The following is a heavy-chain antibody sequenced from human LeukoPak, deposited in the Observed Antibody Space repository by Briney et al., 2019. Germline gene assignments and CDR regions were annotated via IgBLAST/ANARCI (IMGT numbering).Heavy chain of an antibody. Sequence: GASVKVSCKASGYTFTGYYMHWVRQAPGQGLEWMGWINPNSGGTNYAQKFQGRVTMTRDTSISTAYMELSRLRSDDTAVYYCARVADIHKYCGGDCPYWYFDLWGRGTLVTVSS. CDR3: ARVADIHKYCGGDCPYWYFDL. CDR2: INPNSGGT. J-gene: IGHJ2*01. D-gene: IGHD2-21*02. V-gene: IGHV1-2*02. CDR1: GYTFTGYY.